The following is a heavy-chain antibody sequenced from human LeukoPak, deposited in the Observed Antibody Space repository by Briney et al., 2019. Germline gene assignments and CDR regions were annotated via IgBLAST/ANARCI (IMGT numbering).Heavy chain of an antibody. D-gene: IGHD3-10*01. CDR3: TGGGDAFDY. CDR2: TYYRSEWYN. Sequence: SQTLSLTCAISGDSVSSSSAAWSWVRQSPSRGLEWLGRTYYRSEWYNDYAISVKSRITINPDTSKNQSSLRLNSVTPEDTAVYFCTGGGDAFDYWGQGTLVTVSS. V-gene: IGHV6-1*01. CDR1: GDSVSSSSAA. J-gene: IGHJ4*02.